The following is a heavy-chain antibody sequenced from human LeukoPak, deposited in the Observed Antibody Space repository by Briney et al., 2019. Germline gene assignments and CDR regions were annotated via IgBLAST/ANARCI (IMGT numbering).Heavy chain of an antibody. J-gene: IGHJ4*02. Sequence: SETLSLTCAVSGGSFSAYSWTWIRQPPGKGLEWIGEINHSGSANYNPSLKSRVTISLDTSKNQFSLKLSSVTAADTAVYYCARGQGTVTTHWGQGTLVTVSS. D-gene: IGHD4-17*01. CDR1: GGSFSAYS. CDR2: INHSGSA. CDR3: ARGQGTVTTH. V-gene: IGHV4-34*01.